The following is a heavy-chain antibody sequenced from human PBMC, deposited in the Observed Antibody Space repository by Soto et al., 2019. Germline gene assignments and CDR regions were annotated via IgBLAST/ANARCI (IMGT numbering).Heavy chain of an antibody. CDR3: ARYSTRDYDILTGYYLPPLFDY. J-gene: IGHJ4*02. CDR2: IYPGDSDT. Sequence: GESLKISCKGSGYSFTSYWIGWVRQMPGKGLEWMGIIYPGDSDTRYSPSFQGQVTISADKSISTAYLQWSSLKASDTAMYYCARYSTRDYDILTGYYLPPLFDYWGQGTLVT. CDR1: GYSFTSYW. V-gene: IGHV5-51*01. D-gene: IGHD3-9*01.